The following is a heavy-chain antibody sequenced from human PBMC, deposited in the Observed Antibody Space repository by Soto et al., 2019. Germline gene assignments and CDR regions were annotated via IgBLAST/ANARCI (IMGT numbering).Heavy chain of an antibody. CDR1: GFTFSSCA. CDR3: AKDPIDGYSNSWYPDY. J-gene: IGHJ4*02. D-gene: IGHD6-13*01. V-gene: IGHV3-23*01. Sequence: GGSLRLSCAASGFTFSSCAMSWVRQAPGKGLEWVSAISGSGDSANYADSVKGRFIISRDNSKNTLYLQMNSLRAEDTAVYYCAKDPIDGYSNSWYPDYWGQGTLVTVSS. CDR2: ISGSGDSA.